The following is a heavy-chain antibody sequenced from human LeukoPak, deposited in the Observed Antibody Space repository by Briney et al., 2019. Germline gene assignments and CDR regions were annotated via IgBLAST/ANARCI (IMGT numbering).Heavy chain of an antibody. CDR1: GFSFSDYY. Sequence: TGGSLRLSCVACGFSFSDYYMSWIRQAPGRGLEWISYISGSGSDLYYADSVKGRFTTSRDNANNSLYLQMNSLRAEDTAVYYCARSIGYYYTMDVWGQGTTVTVSS. CDR3: ARSIGYYYTMDV. J-gene: IGHJ6*02. V-gene: IGHV3-11*01. CDR2: ISGSGSDL. D-gene: IGHD3-22*01.